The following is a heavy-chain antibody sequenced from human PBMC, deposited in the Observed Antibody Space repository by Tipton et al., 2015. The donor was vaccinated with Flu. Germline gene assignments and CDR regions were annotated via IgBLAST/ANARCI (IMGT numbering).Heavy chain of an antibody. CDR2: ISSSGSTI. CDR1: GFTFSDYY. CDR3: ARDGARAARFGALYYYYYYMDV. D-gene: IGHD6-6*01. J-gene: IGHJ6*03. V-gene: IGHV3-11*01. Sequence: SLRLSCAASGFTFSDYYMSWIRQAPGKGLEWVSYISSSGSTIYYADSVKGRFTISRDNAKNSLYLQMNSLRAEDTAVYYCARDGARAARFGALYYYYYYMDVWGKGTTVTVSS.